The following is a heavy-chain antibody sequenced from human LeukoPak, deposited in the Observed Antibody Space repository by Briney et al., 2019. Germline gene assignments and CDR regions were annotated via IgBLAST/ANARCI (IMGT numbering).Heavy chain of an antibody. CDR1: GGSISSSNW. J-gene: IGHJ5*02. CDR2: IYHSGST. Sequence: SETLSLTCAVSGGSISSSNWWSWVRQPPGKGLEWIGEIYHSGSTNYNPSLKSRVTISVDKSKNQFSLKLSSVTAADTAVYYCATRCHSAGGYCSGGSWGEWFDPWGQGTLVTVSS. D-gene: IGHD2-15*01. V-gene: IGHV4-4*02. CDR3: ATRCHSAGGYCSGGSWGEWFDP.